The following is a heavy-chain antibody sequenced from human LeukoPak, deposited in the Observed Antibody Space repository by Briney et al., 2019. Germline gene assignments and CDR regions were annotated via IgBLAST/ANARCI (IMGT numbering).Heavy chain of an antibody. CDR1: GFTFDDYA. J-gene: IGHJ4*02. V-gene: IGHV3-9*01. CDR2: ISWNSGSI. CDR3: AKDMGAAGTVLLDY. Sequence: PGGSLRLSCAASGFTFDDYAMHWVRQAPGKGLEWVSGISWNSGSIGYADSVKGRFTISRDNAKNSLYLQMNSLRAEDTALYYCAKDMGAAGTVLLDYWGQGTLVTVSS. D-gene: IGHD6-19*01.